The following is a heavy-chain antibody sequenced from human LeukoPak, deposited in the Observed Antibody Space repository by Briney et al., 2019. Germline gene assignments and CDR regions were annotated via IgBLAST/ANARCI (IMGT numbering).Heavy chain of an antibody. CDR3: ARERYYYDSSGYYYFDY. CDR1: GFTVSSNY. Sequence: GGSLRLSCAASGFTVSSNYMSWVRQAPGKGLEWVSVIYSGGSTYYADSVKGRFTISRDNSKNTLYLQMNSLSAEDTAVYYCARERYYYDSSGYYYFDYWGQGTLVTVSS. D-gene: IGHD3-22*01. V-gene: IGHV3-66*02. CDR2: IYSGGST. J-gene: IGHJ4*02.